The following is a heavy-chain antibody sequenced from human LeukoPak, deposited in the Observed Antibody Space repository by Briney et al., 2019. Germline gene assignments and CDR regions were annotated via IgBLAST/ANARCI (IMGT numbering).Heavy chain of an antibody. CDR2: IYTSGNT. CDR1: GGSFSIYY. V-gene: IGHV4-4*07. D-gene: IGHD3-10*01. Sequence: SETLSLTCTVSGGSFSIYYWSWIRQPAGKGLEWIGRIYTSGNTYYNPSLKSRVTISVDTSKKQFSLKLSSVTAADTAVYYCARETPYGSGSYPFDYWGQGILVTVSS. J-gene: IGHJ4*02. CDR3: ARETPYGSGSYPFDY.